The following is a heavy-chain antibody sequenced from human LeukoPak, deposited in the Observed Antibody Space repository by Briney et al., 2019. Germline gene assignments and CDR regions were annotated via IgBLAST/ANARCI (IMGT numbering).Heavy chain of an antibody. D-gene: IGHD5-18*01. CDR3: ARDVVDTAMAPPYYFDY. CDR2: IKQDGSEK. CDR1: GFTFSSYW. Sequence: GGSLRLSCAASGFTFSSYWMSWVRQAPGKGLEWVANIKQDGSEKYYVDSVKGRFTISRDNAKNSLYLQMNSLRAEDMAVYYCARDVVDTAMAPPYYFDYWGQGTLVTVSS. J-gene: IGHJ4*02. V-gene: IGHV3-7*01.